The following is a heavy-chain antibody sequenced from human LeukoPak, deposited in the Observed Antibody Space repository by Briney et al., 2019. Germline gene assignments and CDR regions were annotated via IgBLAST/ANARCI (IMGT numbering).Heavy chain of an antibody. CDR3: ARASYSSSSGAWYFDL. Sequence: PSETLSLTRTVSGGSVSSGNYYWNWIRQPLGKGLEWVGHMHYTGSSIYNPSLKSRVTISVDASKNQFSLGLSSVTAADTAVFYCARASYSSSSGAWYFDLWGRGTLVTVSS. D-gene: IGHD6-6*01. V-gene: IGHV4-61*01. CDR2: MHYTGSS. J-gene: IGHJ2*01. CDR1: GGSVSSGNYY.